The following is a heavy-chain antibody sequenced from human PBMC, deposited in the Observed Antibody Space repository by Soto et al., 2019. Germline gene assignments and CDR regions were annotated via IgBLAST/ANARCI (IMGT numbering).Heavy chain of an antibody. Sequence: SDTLSLTCTVSGGSISSGDYYWAWIRQHPGKGLEWIGHIHYSGDTYYNLSLKSRLTMSVDTSKNQFSLRLKSVTDADTVVYFCARSPYTTTYFDYWGQGTLVTVSS. CDR1: GGSISSGDYY. V-gene: IGHV4-31*03. CDR2: IHYSGDT. CDR3: ARSPYTTTYFDY. D-gene: IGHD2-2*02. J-gene: IGHJ4*02.